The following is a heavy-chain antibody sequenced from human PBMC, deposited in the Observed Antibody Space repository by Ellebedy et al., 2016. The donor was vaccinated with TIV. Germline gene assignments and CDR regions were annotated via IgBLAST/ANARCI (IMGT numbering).Heavy chain of an antibody. J-gene: IGHJ4*02. CDR1: GFTLSSDW. CDR2: INQDGSEK. D-gene: IGHD6-13*01. CDR3: ARAVGGSSSL. Sequence: GESLKIPCAASGFTLSSDWMSWVRQAPGKGLEWVANINQDGSEKYYVDSVKGRFSISRDNAKNSLYLQMNSLRAEDTAVYYCARAVGGSSSLWGQGTLVTVSS. V-gene: IGHV3-7*03.